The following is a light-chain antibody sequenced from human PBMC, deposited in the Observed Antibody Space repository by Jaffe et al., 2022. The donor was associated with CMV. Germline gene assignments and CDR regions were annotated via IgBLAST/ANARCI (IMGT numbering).Light chain of an antibody. Sequence: SSELTQDPAVSVALGQTVRITCQGDSLRSYYASWYQQKPGQAPVLVIYDKDNRPSGIPDRFSGSNSGNTASLTITGAQAEDEADYYCNSRDSSGNHVVFGGGTKLTVL. V-gene: IGLV3-19*01. J-gene: IGLJ2*01. CDR3: NSRDSSGNHVV. CDR2: DKD. CDR1: SLRSYY.